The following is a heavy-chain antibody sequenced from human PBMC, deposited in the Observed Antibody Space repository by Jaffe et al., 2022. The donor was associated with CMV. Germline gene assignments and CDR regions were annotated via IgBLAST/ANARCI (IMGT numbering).Heavy chain of an antibody. CDR1: GFTFSSYW. J-gene: IGHJ4*02. CDR2: IKQDGSEK. D-gene: IGHD6-13*01. CDR3: ARGGDFLAAAAYHFDY. V-gene: IGHV3-7*01. Sequence: EVQLVESGGGLVQPGGSLRLSCAASGFTFSSYWMSWVRQAPGKGLEWVANIKQDGSEKYYVDSVKGRFTISRDNAKNSLYLQMNSLRAEDTAVYYCARGGDFLAAAAYHFDYWGQGTLVTVSS.